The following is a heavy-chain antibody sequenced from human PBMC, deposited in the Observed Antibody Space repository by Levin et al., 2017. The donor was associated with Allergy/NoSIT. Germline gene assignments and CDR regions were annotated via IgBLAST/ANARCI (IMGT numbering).Heavy chain of an antibody. J-gene: IGHJ3*02. CDR3: AKGFGVVIMDDAFDS. D-gene: IGHD3-3*01. V-gene: IGHV3-9*01. CDR1: GFTFDDYA. CDR2: ISWNSGSI. Sequence: AGGSLRLSCAASGFTFDDYAMHWVRQAPGKGLEWVSGISWNSGSIGYADSVKGRFTISRDNAKNSLYLQMNSLRAEDTALYYCAKGFGVVIMDDAFDSWGQGTMVTVSS.